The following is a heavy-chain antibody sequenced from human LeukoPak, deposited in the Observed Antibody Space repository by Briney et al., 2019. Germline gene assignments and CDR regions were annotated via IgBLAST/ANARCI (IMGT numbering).Heavy chain of an antibody. Sequence: PSETLSLTCTVSGGSISSYYWSWIRQPAGKGLEWIGRIYTSGSTNYNPSLKSRVTMSVDTSKNQFSLKLSSVTAADMAVYYCARDGEYSSSWYRNYYYGMDVWGQGTTVTVSS. D-gene: IGHD6-13*01. CDR2: IYTSGST. V-gene: IGHV4-4*07. CDR3: ARDGEYSSSWYRNYYYGMDV. J-gene: IGHJ6*02. CDR1: GGSISSYY.